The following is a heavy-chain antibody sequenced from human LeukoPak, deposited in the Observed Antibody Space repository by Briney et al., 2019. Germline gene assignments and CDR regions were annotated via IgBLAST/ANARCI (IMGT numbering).Heavy chain of an antibody. CDR2: IWYDGSNK. CDR3: ATSYDSSGNN. D-gene: IGHD3-22*01. J-gene: IGHJ4*02. CDR1: GFTFSSYG. V-gene: IGHV3-33*03. Sequence: GGSLRLSCAASGFTFSSYGMHWVRQAPGKGLEWVAVIWYDGSNKYYADSVKGRFTISRDNARNSLYLEMNNLRAEDTAIYYCATSYDSSGNNWGQGTLVTVSS.